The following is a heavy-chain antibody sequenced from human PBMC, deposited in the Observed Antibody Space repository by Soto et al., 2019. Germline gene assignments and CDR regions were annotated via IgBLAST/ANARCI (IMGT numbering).Heavy chain of an antibody. V-gene: IGHV1-69*01. J-gene: IGHJ6*02. D-gene: IGHD2-2*01. CDR1: GGTFSSYA. CDR2: IIPIFGTA. Sequence: QVQLVQSGAEVKKPGSSVKVSCKASGGTFSSYAISWVRQAPGQGLEWMGGIIPIFGTANYAQKFQGRVTITADESTSTDYMELSSLRSEDTAVYYCAGEGYCSSTSCPRHYYGMDVWGQGTTVTVSS. CDR3: AGEGYCSSTSCPRHYYGMDV.